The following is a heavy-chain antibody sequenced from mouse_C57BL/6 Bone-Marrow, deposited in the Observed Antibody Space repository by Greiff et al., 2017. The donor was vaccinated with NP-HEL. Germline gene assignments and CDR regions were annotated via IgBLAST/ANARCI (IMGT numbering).Heavy chain of an antibody. Sequence: QVQLQQPGAELVRPGSSVKLSCKASGYTFTSYWMHWVKQRPIQGLEWIGNIDPSDSETHYNQKFKDKATLTVDKSSSTAYMQLSSLTSEDSAVYYCARSGYGNPYYYAMDYGGQGTSVTVSS. J-gene: IGHJ4*01. V-gene: IGHV1-52*01. CDR3: ARSGYGNPYYYAMDY. D-gene: IGHD2-10*02. CDR2: IDPSDSET. CDR1: GYTFTSYW.